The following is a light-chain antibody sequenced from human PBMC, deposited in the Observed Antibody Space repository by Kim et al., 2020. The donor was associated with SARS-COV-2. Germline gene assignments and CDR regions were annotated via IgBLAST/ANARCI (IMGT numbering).Light chain of an antibody. J-gene: IGKJ1*01. V-gene: IGKV1-6*01. CDR2: SAS. CDR1: QNISND. CDR3: QQDYTYPRT. Sequence: AIQMTQSPSSLSASVGDRVTLTCRASQNISNDLGWFQQKPRKAPKLLIYSASTLESWVPSRFSGSGSGTDFTLTISSLQPDDFATYYCQQDYTYPRTFGQGTKVDIK.